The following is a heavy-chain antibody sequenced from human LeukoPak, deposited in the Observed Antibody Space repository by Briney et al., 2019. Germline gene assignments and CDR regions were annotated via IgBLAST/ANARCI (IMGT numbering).Heavy chain of an antibody. D-gene: IGHD6-19*01. CDR3: ARDHTVPGIVFDS. V-gene: IGHV4-39*07. CDR2: IYYSGST. Sequence: SETLSLTCTVSGGSISSSSYYWGWIRQPPGKGLEWIGSIYYSGSTYYNPSLKSRVTISVDTSKNQFSLKLSSVTAADTAVYYCARDHTVPGIVFDSWGQGALVTVSS. CDR1: GGSISSSSYY. J-gene: IGHJ4*02.